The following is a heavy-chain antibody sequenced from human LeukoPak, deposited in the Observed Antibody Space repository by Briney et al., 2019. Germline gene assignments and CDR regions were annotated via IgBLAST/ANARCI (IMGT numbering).Heavy chain of an antibody. J-gene: IGHJ4*02. CDR1: GFTFSSYV. CDR3: AKDRYSLPCAFDS. V-gene: IGHV3-23*01. D-gene: IGHD2-15*01. Sequence: QSGGSLRLSCAASGFTFSSYVMNWVRQAPGKGLEWVSGISRSGDSTYYTDSVKGRFTISRDNSKNTLFLQMNSLRAEDTAVYYCAKDRYSLPCAFDSWGQGTLVTVSS. CDR2: ISRSGDST.